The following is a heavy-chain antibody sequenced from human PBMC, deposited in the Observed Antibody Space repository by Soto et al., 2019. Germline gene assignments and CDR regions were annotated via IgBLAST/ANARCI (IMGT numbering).Heavy chain of an antibody. J-gene: IGHJ5*02. CDR1: GYTFTGYY. CDR2: INPNSGGT. CDR3: ARAREASGDDILTGPNWFYL. V-gene: IGHV1-2*04. D-gene: IGHD3-9*01. Sequence: ASVKVSCKASGYTFTGYYMHWVRQAPGQGLEWMGWINPNSGGTNYAQKFQGWVTMTRDTSISTAYMELSRLRSDDTAVYYCARAREASGDDILTGPNWFYLWGQGTLVTVSS.